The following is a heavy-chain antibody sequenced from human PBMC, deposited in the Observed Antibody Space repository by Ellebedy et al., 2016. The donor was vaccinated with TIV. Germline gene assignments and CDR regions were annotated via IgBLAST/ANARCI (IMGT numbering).Heavy chain of an antibody. CDR2: IRQDGSDM. V-gene: IGHV3-7*01. CDR3: ATDGSYGDYRSPTHAFEM. J-gene: IGHJ3*02. D-gene: IGHD4-17*01. Sequence: GGSLRLSCATSRFSFRSYWMSWVRQAPGKGLEWVANIRQDGSDMYYVDSVKGRFTISRDNAKDSLYLLMNSLSAEDTGVYYCATDGSYGDYRSPTHAFEMWGQGTMVTVSS. CDR1: RFSFRSYW.